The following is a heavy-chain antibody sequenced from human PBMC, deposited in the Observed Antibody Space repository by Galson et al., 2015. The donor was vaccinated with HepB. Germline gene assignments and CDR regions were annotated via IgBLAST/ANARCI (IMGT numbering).Heavy chain of an antibody. Sequence: SLRLSCAGSGFTFTTYWMHWVRQAPGKGLVWVSRINSDGSSTNYADSVEGRFTISRDNAKNTLYLQMDSLRAEDTAVYYCARDWSGDYYGMDVWGQGTTVTVSS. CDR3: ARDWSGDYYGMDV. CDR1: GFTFTTYW. D-gene: IGHD3-10*01. V-gene: IGHV3-74*01. CDR2: INSDGSST. J-gene: IGHJ6*02.